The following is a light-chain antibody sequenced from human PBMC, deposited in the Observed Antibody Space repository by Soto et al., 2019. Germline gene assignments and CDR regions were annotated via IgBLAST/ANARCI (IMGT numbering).Light chain of an antibody. J-gene: IGKJ1*01. CDR1: QSISSW. V-gene: IGKV1-5*01. CDR3: QQYNSSPWT. Sequence: DIQMTQSPSTLSASVGDRVTITCRASQSISSWLAWYQQKPGKAPNLLIYDASSLESGVPSRFSGSGSGTEFTLTISSLQPDDSASYHCQQYNSSPWTFGQGTKVDIK. CDR2: DAS.